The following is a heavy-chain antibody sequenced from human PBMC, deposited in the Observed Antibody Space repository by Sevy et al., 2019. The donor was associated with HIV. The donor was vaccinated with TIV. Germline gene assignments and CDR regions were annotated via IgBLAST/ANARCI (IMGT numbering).Heavy chain of an antibody. CDR1: GFTFSSYA. J-gene: IGHJ1*01. Sequence: GGSLRLSCAASGFTFSSYAMSWVRQAPGKGLEWVSAISGSGGSTYYADSVKGRFTISRDNSKNTLYLQMNSLRAEDTAVYYCARNTASSAQIGYFQHWGQGPLVTVSS. CDR3: ARNTASSAQIGYFQH. CDR2: ISGSGGST. V-gene: IGHV3-23*01. D-gene: IGHD3-22*01.